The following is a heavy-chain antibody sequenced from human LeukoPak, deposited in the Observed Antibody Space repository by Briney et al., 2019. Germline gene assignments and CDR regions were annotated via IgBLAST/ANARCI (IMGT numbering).Heavy chain of an antibody. CDR2: ISSSSSYI. Sequence: KSGRSLRLSCAASGFTFSSYSMNWVRQAPGKGLEWVSSISSSSSYIYYADSVKGRFTISRDNAKNSLYLQMNSLRAEDMAVYYCARLDSSSWKIAEYFQHWGQGTLVTVSS. CDR1: GFTFSSYS. J-gene: IGHJ1*01. V-gene: IGHV3-21*01. D-gene: IGHD6-13*01. CDR3: ARLDSSSWKIAEYFQH.